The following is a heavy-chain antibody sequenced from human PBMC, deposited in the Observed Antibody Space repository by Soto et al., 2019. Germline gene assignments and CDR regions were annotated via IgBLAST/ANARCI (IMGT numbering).Heavy chain of an antibody. Sequence: GGSLRLSCAASGFNFDDYAMHWVRQAPGKGLEWVSGLTWNSGTIVYADSVKGRFTISRDNAKNSLYLQMNSLRPEDTALYYCAKATNYGPANPFDIWGQGTMVTVSS. CDR1: GFNFDDYA. CDR3: AKATNYGPANPFDI. D-gene: IGHD3-10*01. V-gene: IGHV3-9*01. CDR2: LTWNSGTI. J-gene: IGHJ3*02.